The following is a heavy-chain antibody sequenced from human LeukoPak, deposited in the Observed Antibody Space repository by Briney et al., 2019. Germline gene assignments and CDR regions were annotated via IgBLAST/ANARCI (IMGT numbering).Heavy chain of an antibody. J-gene: IGHJ4*02. Sequence: PGGSLRLSCAASGFTVSSNYMSWVRQAPGKGLEWVSVIYSGGSTYYADSVKGRFTISRDNSKNTLYLQMNSLRAEDTAVYYCARGTRTYSSGWYCFDYWGQGTLVTVSS. CDR1: GFTVSSNY. D-gene: IGHD6-19*01. CDR3: ARGTRTYSSGWYCFDY. V-gene: IGHV3-53*01. CDR2: IYSGGST.